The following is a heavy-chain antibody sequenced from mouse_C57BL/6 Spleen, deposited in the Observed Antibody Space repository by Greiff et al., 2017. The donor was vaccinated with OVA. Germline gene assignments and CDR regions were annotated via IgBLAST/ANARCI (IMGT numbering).Heavy chain of an antibody. Sequence: EVMLVESGGGLVKPGGSLKLSCAASGFTFSDYGMHWVRQAPEKGLEWVAYISRGSSTIYYADTVKGRFTISRDNAKNTLFLQRTSLRSEDTAMYYCARGGHYFDYWGQGTTRTVSS. V-gene: IGHV5-17*01. CDR3: ARGGHYFDY. J-gene: IGHJ2*01. CDR2: ISRGSSTI. CDR1: GFTFSDYG. D-gene: IGHD3-3*01.